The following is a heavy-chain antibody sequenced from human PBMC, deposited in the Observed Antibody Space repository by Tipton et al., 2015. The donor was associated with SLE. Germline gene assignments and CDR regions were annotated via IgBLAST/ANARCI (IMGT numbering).Heavy chain of an antibody. CDR2: IWYDGSNK. D-gene: IGHD7-27*01. V-gene: IGHV3-33*01. J-gene: IGHJ3*02. CDR3: ARDLLALGIGAFDI. CDR1: GFTFSSYG. Sequence: LSLTCAASGFTFSSYGMHWVRQAPGKGLEWVAVIWYDGSNKYYADSVKGRFTISRDNSKNTLYLQMNSLRAEDTAVYYCARDLLALGIGAFDIWGQGTMVTVSS.